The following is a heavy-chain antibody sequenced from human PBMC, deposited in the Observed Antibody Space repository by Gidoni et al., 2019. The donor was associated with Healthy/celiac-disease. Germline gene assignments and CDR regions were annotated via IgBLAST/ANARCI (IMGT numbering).Heavy chain of an antibody. J-gene: IGHJ4*02. CDR3: ARDSPPWTPFDY. D-gene: IGHD1-1*01. V-gene: IGHV6-1*01. CDR2: KYFGSMWHT. CDR1: GDTVASNSSA. Sequence: QVQLQQSGPGLVKPSQTLSLPCAISGDTVASNSSAWNWIRQSPSRCLEWLGRKYFGSMWHTDYAVSVKSRITINPDTSKNHFSLQLNSVTPEDTAVYYCARDSPPWTPFDYWGQGTLVTVSS.